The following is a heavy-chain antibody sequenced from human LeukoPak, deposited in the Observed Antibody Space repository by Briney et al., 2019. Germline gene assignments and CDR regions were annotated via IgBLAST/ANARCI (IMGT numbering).Heavy chain of an antibody. Sequence: GSLRLSCAASGFTFSSFAMSWVRQAPGKGLEWIGEIDHSGSTNYNPSLKSRVTISMDTSRNQFSLKLTFVTAADTAVYYCARVTMIVVVITGHNWFDPWGQGTLVTVSS. V-gene: IGHV4-4*02. CDR1: GFTFSSFAM. D-gene: IGHD3-22*01. J-gene: IGHJ5*02. CDR2: IDHSGST. CDR3: ARVTMIVVVITGHNWFDP.